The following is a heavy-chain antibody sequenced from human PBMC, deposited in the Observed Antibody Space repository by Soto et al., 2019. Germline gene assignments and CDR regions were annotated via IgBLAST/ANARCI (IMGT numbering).Heavy chain of an antibody. J-gene: IGHJ3*02. CDR2: IYYSGST. V-gene: IGHV4-31*03. D-gene: IGHD2-2*03. CDR3: ARAFGYCSSTSCLLVAFGI. CDR1: GGSISSGGYY. Sequence: SETLSLTCTVSGGSISSGGYYWSWIRQHPGKGLEWIGYIYYSGSTYYNPSLKSRVTISVDTSKNQFSLKLSSVTAADTAVYYCARAFGYCSSTSCLLVAFGIWGQGKIGTF.